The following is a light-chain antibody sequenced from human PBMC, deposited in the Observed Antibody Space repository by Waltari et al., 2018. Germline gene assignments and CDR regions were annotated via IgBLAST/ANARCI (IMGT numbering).Light chain of an antibody. CDR1: QSVLYSSNNNNY. CDR2: WAS. V-gene: IGKV4-1*01. CDR3: QQYYSSPWT. Sequence: DIQMTQSPDSLAVSLGERATINCKSSQSVLYSSNNNNYLAWYQQKPGQPPKLLIYWASTRESGVPDRFSGSGSGTDFTLTISSLQAEDVAVYYCQQYYSSPWTFGQGTKVEIK. J-gene: IGKJ1*01.